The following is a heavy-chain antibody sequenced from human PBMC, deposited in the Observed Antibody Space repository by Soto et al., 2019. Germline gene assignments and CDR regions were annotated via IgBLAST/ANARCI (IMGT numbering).Heavy chain of an antibody. CDR2: ITAIGTRT. V-gene: IGHV3-23*01. D-gene: IGHD1-1*01. CDR3: ARDRRGPDAGTWYFDL. J-gene: IGHJ2*01. Sequence: GGSLRLSCAASGFTISSYSMGWVRQAPGKGLEWVSAITAIGTRTHYADSVKGRFIISRDNSKSTLYLQMNSLRGEDTALYYCARDRRGPDAGTWYFDLWGRGTLVTVSS. CDR1: GFTISSYS.